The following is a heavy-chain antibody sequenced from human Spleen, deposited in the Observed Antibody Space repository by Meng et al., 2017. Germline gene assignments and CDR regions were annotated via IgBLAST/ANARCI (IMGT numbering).Heavy chain of an antibody. D-gene: IGHD2-2*03. CDR2: ISGSGGSR. V-gene: IGHV3-23*01. CDR3: VKAGRMDIAAVSAAMLDYFDN. Sequence: GESLKISRVVSGFTFSNYAMIWVRQAPGKGLEWVAGISGSGGSRYFADSVKGRFTISRDNSRNTLSLQMNSLRVEDTAAYFCVKAGRMDIAAVSAAMLDYFDNWGQGTLVTVSS. J-gene: IGHJ4*02. CDR1: GFTFSNYA.